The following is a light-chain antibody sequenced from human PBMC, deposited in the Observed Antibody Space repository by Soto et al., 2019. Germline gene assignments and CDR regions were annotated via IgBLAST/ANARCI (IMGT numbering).Light chain of an antibody. CDR1: QSISNY. CDR3: QQSYTNPRT. J-gene: IGKJ1*01. CDR2: AAS. V-gene: IGKV1-39*01. Sequence: DIQMTQSPSSLSASVGDRVTITCRASQSISNYLNWYQQKPGKAPTLLMYAASSLQTGVPLRFSGSGSETDFTLTISSLQPEDFATYYCQQSYTNPRTFGQGTKVDIK.